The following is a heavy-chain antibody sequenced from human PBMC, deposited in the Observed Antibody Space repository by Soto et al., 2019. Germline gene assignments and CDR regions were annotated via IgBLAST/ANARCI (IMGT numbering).Heavy chain of an antibody. CDR1: GFRFNNYG. J-gene: IGHJ5*02. V-gene: IGHV3-30*18. D-gene: IGHD2-2*01. Sequence: QEHLVESGGGVVQAGTSLRLSCAASGFRFNNYGMHWVRQAPGKGLEWVAFVSSDGNNKYYADSVKGRFTISRDNSKSTMFLQVDSLRVDDTAIYYCAKDRVIQLLPIWPDPWGQGTLVTVA. CDR2: VSSDGNNK. CDR3: AKDRVIQLLPIWPDP.